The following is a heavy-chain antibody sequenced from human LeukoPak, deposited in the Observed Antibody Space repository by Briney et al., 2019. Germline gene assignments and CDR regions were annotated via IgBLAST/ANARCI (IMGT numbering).Heavy chain of an antibody. CDR1: GDSVSSNSAA. V-gene: IGHV6-1*01. CDR2: TYYRSKWYN. J-gene: IGHJ6*02. Sequence: QSVSLTRAISGDSVSSNSAAWNWVRQSPARGLEWVGRTYYRSKWYNDYAVSVNSRITISQDTSKNQCSLQLNSVTPEDTAVYYCARDLVVVPAAIGGDYYYYGMDVWGQGTTVTVSS. D-gene: IGHD2-2*01. CDR3: ARDLVVVPAAIGGDYYYYGMDV.